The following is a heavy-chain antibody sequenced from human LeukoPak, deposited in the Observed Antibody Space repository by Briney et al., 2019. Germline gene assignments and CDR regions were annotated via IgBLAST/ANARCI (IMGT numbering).Heavy chain of an antibody. CDR3: ARLTSGYYTRYDY. J-gene: IGHJ4*02. CDR2: IYPGDPDT. CDR1: GYTFTSYW. Sequence: GESLKISCKGSGYTFTSYWIGWVRQMPGKGLEWMGIIYPGDPDTRYSPFFQGQVTISADKSTRTAYLQWSSLKASDNAMYYCARLTSGYYTRYDYWGQGTLVTVSS. V-gene: IGHV5-51*01. D-gene: IGHD3-22*01.